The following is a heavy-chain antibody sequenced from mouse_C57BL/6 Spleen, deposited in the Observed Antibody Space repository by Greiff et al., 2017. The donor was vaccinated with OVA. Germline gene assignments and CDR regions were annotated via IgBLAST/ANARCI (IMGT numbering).Heavy chain of an antibody. Sequence: EVQGVESGGGLVKPGGSLKLSCAASGFTFSDYGMHWVRQAPEKGLEWVAYISSGSSTIYYADTVKGRFTISRDNAKNTLFLQMTSLRSEDTAMYYCARLDGNYDYFDYWGQGTTLTVSS. V-gene: IGHV5-17*01. CDR2: ISSGSSTI. J-gene: IGHJ2*01. CDR1: GFTFSDYG. CDR3: ARLDGNYDYFDY. D-gene: IGHD2-1*01.